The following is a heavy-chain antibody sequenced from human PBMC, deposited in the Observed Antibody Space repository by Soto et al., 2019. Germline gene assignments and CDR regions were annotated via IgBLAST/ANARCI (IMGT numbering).Heavy chain of an antibody. CDR3: AKMRWTLSNQRITMIVGGYYFDY. D-gene: IGHD3-22*01. J-gene: IGHJ4*02. V-gene: IGHV3-23*01. CDR2: ISGSGGST. CDR1: GFTFSSYA. Sequence: PGGSLRLSCAASGFTFSSYAMSWVRQAPGKGLEWVSAISGSGGSTYYADSVKGRFTISRDNSKNTLYLQMNSLRAEDTAVYYCAKMRWTLSNQRITMIVGGYYFDYWGQGTLVTVSS.